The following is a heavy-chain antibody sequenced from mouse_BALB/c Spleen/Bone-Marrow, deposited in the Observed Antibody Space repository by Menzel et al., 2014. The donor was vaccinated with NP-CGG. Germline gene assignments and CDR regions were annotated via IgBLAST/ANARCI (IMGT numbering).Heavy chain of an antibody. J-gene: IGHJ2*01. CDR3: ARDYYGSSFDY. CDR1: GYAFSSSW. Sequence: VKLMESGPELVKPGASVKISCKASGYAFSSSWMNWVKQRPGQGLEWIGRIYPGDGDTNYNGKFKGKATLTADKSSSTAYMQFSSLTSVDSAVYFCARDYYGSSFDYWGQGTTHTVSS. D-gene: IGHD1-1*01. V-gene: IGHV1-82*01. CDR2: IYPGDGDT.